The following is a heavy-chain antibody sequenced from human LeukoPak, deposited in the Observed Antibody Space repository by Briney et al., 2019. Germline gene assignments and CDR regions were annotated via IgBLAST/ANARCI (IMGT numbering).Heavy chain of an antibody. CDR2: IIPISGTA. CDR3: AREPGTTPYYMDV. CDR1: GGTFSSYA. D-gene: IGHD1-7*01. V-gene: IGHV1-69*05. Sequence: ASVKVSCKASGGTFSSYAISWVRQAPGQGLEWMGGIIPISGTANYAQKFQGRVTTTTDESTSTAYMELSSLRSEDTAVYYCAREPGTTPYYMDVWGKGTTVTVSS. J-gene: IGHJ6*03.